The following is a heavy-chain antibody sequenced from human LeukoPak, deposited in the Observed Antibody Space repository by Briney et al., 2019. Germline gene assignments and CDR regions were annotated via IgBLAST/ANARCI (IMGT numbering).Heavy chain of an antibody. CDR1: GYTLPRYR. D-gene: IGHD6-6*01. Sequence: ASVTDSCLASGYTLPRYRINGLRPAPGKGVAWVGWINAYYCNTNYAKKLQGRVTMTTDTSTSTAYMELRSLRSDDTAVYNCARVPRIAARTNWFDPWGQGTLVTVSS. J-gene: IGHJ5*02. CDR2: INAYYCNT. CDR3: ARVPRIAARTNWFDP. V-gene: IGHV1-18*04.